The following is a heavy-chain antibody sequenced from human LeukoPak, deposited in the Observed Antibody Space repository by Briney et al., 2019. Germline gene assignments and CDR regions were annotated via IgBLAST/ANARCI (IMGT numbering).Heavy chain of an antibody. CDR2: LHADGDEK. Sequence: GGSLRLSCAASGFRLSEYWMSWVRQAPGKGLEWVARLHADGDEKNFVGSVKGRFTVSRDNAKNFLYLQMNSLTVEDTAVYFCARGGYSFDYLGQGILVTVSS. J-gene: IGHJ4*02. CDR1: GFRLSEYW. D-gene: IGHD5-12*01. V-gene: IGHV3-7*01. CDR3: ARGGYSFDY.